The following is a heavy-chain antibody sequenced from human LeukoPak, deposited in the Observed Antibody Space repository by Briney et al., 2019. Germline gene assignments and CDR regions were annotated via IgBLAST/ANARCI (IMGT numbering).Heavy chain of an antibody. J-gene: IGHJ4*02. CDR3: ERCVYSSGRAFDY. V-gene: IGHV4-34*01. CDR2: INHSGST. CDR1: GGSFSGYY. Sequence: PSETLSLTCAVYGGSFSGYYWSWIRQPPGKGLEWIGEINHSGSTNYNPSLKSRVTISVDTCKSQFSLKLSSVTAADTAVYYCERCVYSSGRAFDYWGQGTLVTVSS. D-gene: IGHD3-22*01.